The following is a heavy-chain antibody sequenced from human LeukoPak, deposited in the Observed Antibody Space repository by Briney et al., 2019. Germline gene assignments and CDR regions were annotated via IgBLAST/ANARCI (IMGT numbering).Heavy chain of an antibody. CDR1: GGSISSSSYY. V-gene: IGHV4-61*02. J-gene: IGHJ3*02. D-gene: IGHD6-19*01. Sequence: SETLSLTCTVSGGSISSSSYYWSWIRQPAGKGLEWIGRIYTSGSTNYNPSLKSRVTISVDTSKNQFSLKLSSVTAADTAVYYCARDPEGIAVAGRAFDIWGQGTMVTVSS. CDR3: ARDPEGIAVAGRAFDI. CDR2: IYTSGST.